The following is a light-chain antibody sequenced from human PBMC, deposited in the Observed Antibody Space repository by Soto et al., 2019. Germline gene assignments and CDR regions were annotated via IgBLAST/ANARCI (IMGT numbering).Light chain of an antibody. J-gene: IGKJ1*01. CDR1: QSVSSS. CDR2: DAS. CDR3: QQRSSWWT. Sequence: EIVLTQSPATLSLSPGERATLSCRASQSVSSSFAWYQQKPGQAPRLLIFDASNRATGIPARFSGSGSGTDFTLTISSLEPEDFAVYYCQQRSSWWTFGQGTKVEIK. V-gene: IGKV3-11*01.